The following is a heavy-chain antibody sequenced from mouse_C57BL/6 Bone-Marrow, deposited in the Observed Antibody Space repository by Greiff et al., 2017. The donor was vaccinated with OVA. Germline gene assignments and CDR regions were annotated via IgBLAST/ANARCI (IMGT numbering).Heavy chain of an antibody. CDR3: ARPSGSSRYFDV. CDR1: GYTFTDYY. CDR2: INPNNGGT. D-gene: IGHD1-1*01. V-gene: IGHV1-26*01. J-gene: IGHJ1*03. Sequence: VQLQQSGPELVKPGASVKISCKASGYTFTDYYMNWVKQSHGKSLEWIGDINPNNGGTSYNQKFKGKATLTVDKSSSTAYMELRSLTSEDSAVYYCARPSGSSRYFDVWGTGTTVTVSS.